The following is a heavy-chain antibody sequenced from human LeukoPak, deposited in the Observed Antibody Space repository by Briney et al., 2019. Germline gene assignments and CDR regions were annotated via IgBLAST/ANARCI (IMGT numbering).Heavy chain of an antibody. CDR3: ARRYPSVRGVNLRPQEVRKYYFDY. D-gene: IGHD3-10*01. CDR1: GFTFSSYD. V-gene: IGHV4-34*01. J-gene: IGHJ4*02. CDR2: INHSGSA. Sequence: GALRLSCAASGFTFSSYDMTWIRQPPGKGLEWIGDINHSGSANYNPSLKSRVTMSVDTSKKHFSLKLTSVTAADTAVYYCARRYPSVRGVNLRPQEVRKYYFDYWGQGNLVTVSS.